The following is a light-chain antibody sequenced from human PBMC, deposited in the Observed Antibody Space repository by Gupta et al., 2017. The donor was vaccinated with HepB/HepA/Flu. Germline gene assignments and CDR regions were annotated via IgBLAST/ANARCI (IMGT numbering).Light chain of an antibody. CDR3: CSYAGIPLWV. CDR1: SSDVGGYNY. J-gene: IGLJ2*01. Sequence: QSALTQPRSVSGSPGQSVTISCTGTSSDVGGYNYVSWYQQHPGKAPKLMIYDVSKRPSGVPDRFSGSKSGNTASLTISGLQAEDEADYYCCSYAGIPLWVFGGGTKLTVL. CDR2: DVS. V-gene: IGLV2-11*01.